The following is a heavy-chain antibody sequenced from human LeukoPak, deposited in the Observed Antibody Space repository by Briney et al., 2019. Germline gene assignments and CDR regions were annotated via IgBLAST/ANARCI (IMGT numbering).Heavy chain of an antibody. J-gene: IGHJ5*02. V-gene: IGHV4-38-2*02. CDR1: GYSISSGYY. Sequence: SETLSLTCTVSGYSISSGYYWGWIRQPPGKGLEWIGSIYHSGSTYYNPSLKTRVAISVDTSKNQFSLRLSSVTAADTAVYYCARENYCTNGVCWAFDPWGQGTLVTVSS. CDR3: ARENYCTNGVCWAFDP. CDR2: IYHSGST. D-gene: IGHD2-8*01.